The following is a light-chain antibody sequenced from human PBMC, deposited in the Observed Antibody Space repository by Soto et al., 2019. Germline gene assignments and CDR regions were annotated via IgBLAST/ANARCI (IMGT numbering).Light chain of an antibody. V-gene: IGKV1-9*01. J-gene: IGKJ5*01. Sequence: DIQMTQSPSSLSASVRHRVTITCRASHDISTFLALYQQKPGKAPKLLIYEASTLQSGVPSRFSGSGSGTEFTLTISGLLPEDFAAYHCQQLYTFPFTFGQGTRLEIK. CDR3: QQLYTFPFT. CDR1: HDISTF. CDR2: EAS.